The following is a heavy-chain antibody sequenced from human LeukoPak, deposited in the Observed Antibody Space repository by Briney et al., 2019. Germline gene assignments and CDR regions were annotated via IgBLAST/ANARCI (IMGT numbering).Heavy chain of an antibody. CDR1: GFTFSSYW. V-gene: IGHV3-66*01. Sequence: GGSLRLSCAASGFTFSSYWMSWVRQAPGKGLEWVSVIYSGGSTYYADSVKGRFTISRDNSKNTLYLQMNSLRAEDTAVYYCARDVGGYNPYYFDYWGQGTLVTVSS. J-gene: IGHJ4*02. CDR2: IYSGGST. CDR3: ARDVGGYNPYYFDY. D-gene: IGHD5-12*01.